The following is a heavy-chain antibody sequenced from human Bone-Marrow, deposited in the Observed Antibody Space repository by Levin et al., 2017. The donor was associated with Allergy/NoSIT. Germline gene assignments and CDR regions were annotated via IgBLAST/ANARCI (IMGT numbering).Heavy chain of an antibody. D-gene: IGHD1-26*01. J-gene: IGHJ4*02. CDR2: IKHDGSDM. V-gene: IGHV3-7*01. Sequence: LSLPCAASGVNFRNSWMSWVRQAPGKGLEWVANIKHDGSDMYYMDSVKGRFAISRDNAKNSSYLQMNSLRVNDTAFYYCATFWADWGHQWELRGFEFWGQGILVTVSS. CDR3: ATFWADWGHQWELRGFEF. CDR1: GVNFRNSW.